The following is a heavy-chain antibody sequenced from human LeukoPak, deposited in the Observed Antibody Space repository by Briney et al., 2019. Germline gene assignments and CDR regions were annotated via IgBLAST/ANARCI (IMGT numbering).Heavy chain of an antibody. V-gene: IGHV1-18*01. CDR3: ARVSTLIVIPIANNWLDP. D-gene: IGHD2/OR15-2a*01. Sequence: ASVKVSCKASGYTFSNYGISWLRQAPGQGLEWMGWINTYNANTNYAQKFHGRVTMTTDTSTSTAYMELRSLRSDDTAVYYCARVSTLIVIPIANNWLDPWGQGTLVAVSS. J-gene: IGHJ5*02. CDR1: GYTFSNYG. CDR2: INTYNANT.